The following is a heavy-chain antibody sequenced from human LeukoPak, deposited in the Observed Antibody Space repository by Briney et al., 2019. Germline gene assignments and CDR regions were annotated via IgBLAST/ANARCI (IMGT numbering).Heavy chain of an antibody. J-gene: IGHJ4*02. Sequence: GGSLRLSRAASGFTFSNYWMGWVRQAPGKGLEWVANIKQDGSEIYYVDSVKCRFTISRDTAKDSLYLQMNSLRAEDTAVYYCARGRGHSGYDLYNYWGQGTLVTVSS. D-gene: IGHD5-12*01. CDR1: GFTFSNYW. CDR2: IKQDGSEI. CDR3: ARGRGHSGYDLYNY. V-gene: IGHV3-7*01.